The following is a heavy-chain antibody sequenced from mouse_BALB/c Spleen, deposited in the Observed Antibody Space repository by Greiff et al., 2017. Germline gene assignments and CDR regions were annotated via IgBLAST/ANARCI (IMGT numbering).Heavy chain of an antibody. CDR1: GFTFSSYG. V-gene: IGHV5-6-3*01. D-gene: IGHD4-1*01. Sequence: EVMLVESGGGLVQPGGSLKLSCAASGFTFSSYGMSWVRQTPDKRLELVATINSNGGSTYYPDSVKGRFTISRDNAKNTLYLQMSSLKSEDTAMYYCARPGTNAWFAYWGQGTLVTVSA. CDR3: ARPGTNAWFAY. CDR2: INSNGGST. J-gene: IGHJ3*01.